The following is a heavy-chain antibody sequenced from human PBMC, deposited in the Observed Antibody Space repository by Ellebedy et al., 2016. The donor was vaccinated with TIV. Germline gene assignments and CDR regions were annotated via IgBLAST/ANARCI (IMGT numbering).Heavy chain of an antibody. D-gene: IGHD5/OR15-5a*01. CDR2: IYSTGST. CDR1: GGSMIAYY. J-gene: IGHJ6*02. CDR3: ARDTDREVSDV. Sequence: MPSETLSLTCSVSGGSMIAYYWIRVRQPAGRKLEWIGRIYSTGSTNYNPSLKSRVTMSLDTSKNQFSLRLTSVTAADTAVYYCARDTDREVSDVWGQGTTVTVSS. V-gene: IGHV4-4*07.